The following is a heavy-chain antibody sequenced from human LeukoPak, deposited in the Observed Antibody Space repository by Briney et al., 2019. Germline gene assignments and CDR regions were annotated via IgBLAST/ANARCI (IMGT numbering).Heavy chain of an antibody. V-gene: IGHV4-59*12. D-gene: IGHD6-19*01. Sequence: SETLSLTCTVSGGSISSYYWSWLRQPPGKGLEYSVYTHYSGATNYNPSLKSRVTISLDTSGNQFSLKLSSVTAADTAVYYCARRTGRGLVPGFWNYWGQGTLVTVSS. CDR3: ARRTGRGLVPGFWNY. J-gene: IGHJ4*02. CDR2: THYSGAT. CDR1: GGSISSYY.